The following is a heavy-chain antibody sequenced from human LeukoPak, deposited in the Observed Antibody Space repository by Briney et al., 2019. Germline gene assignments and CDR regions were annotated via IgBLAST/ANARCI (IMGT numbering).Heavy chain of an antibody. CDR2: IIPILGIA. J-gene: IGHJ4*02. V-gene: IGHV1-69*04. Sequence: ASVKVSCKASGGTFSSYAISWVRQAPGQGLEWMGRIIPILGIANYAQKFQGRVTITADKSTSTAYMELSSLRSEDTAVYYCARLYYYDSSGYSHPFDYWGQGTLVTVSS. CDR3: ARLYYYDSSGYSHPFDY. D-gene: IGHD3-22*01. CDR1: GGTFSSYA.